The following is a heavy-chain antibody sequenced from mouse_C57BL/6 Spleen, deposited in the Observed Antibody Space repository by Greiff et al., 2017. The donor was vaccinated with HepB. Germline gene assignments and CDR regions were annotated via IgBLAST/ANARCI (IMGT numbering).Heavy chain of an antibody. CDR1: GFSLTSYG. CDR2: IWSGGST. D-gene: IGHD4-1*01. Sequence: QVHVKQSGPGLVQPSQSLSITCTVSGFSLTSYGVHWVRQPPGKGLEWLGVIWSGGSTDYNAAFISRLSISKDNSKSQVFFKMNSLQADDTAIYYCAKNYNWERYFDVWGTGTTVTVSS. CDR3: AKNYNWERYFDV. J-gene: IGHJ1*03. V-gene: IGHV2-4*01.